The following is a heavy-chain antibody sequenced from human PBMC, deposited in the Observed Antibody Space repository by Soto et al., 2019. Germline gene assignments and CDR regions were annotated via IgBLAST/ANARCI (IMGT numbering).Heavy chain of an antibody. J-gene: IGHJ4*02. CDR3: ARHPPSLYYNNFVDY. V-gene: IGHV4-31*03. CDR2: IYYTGST. CDR1: GGSIYTGGFY. Sequence: SETQSLTCTVSGGSIYTGGFYWSWIRQLPGKGLEWLGYIYYTGSTQYTPSLKSRLSISTDTSDNQFSLRDEDTAVYYCARHPPSLYYNNFVDYWGQGTLVTVSS. D-gene: IGHD3-9*01.